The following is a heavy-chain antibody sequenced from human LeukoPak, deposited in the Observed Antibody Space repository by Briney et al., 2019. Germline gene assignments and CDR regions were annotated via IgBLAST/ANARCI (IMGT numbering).Heavy chain of an antibody. Sequence: SETLSLTCGVFGGSFSGYHWTCIRQPPGKGLEWIGEINHSGSTNYNPSLKSRVTISVDTSKNQFSLKLTSVTAADTAVYYCARGMAAVCPRCFDPWGQGTLVTVSS. J-gene: IGHJ5*02. CDR3: ARGMAAVCPRCFDP. CDR1: GGSFSGYH. CDR2: INHSGST. V-gene: IGHV4-34*01. D-gene: IGHD6-13*01.